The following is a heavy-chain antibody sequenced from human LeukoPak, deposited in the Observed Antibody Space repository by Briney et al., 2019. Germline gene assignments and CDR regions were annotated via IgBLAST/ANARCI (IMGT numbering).Heavy chain of an antibody. D-gene: IGHD3-9*01. V-gene: IGHV4-38-2*02. CDR2: ICQSGST. CDR3: ARVCCYFDSGSNPNWFDP. Sequence: SETLSLTCTVAGYSISSIHCWGWVRQPPGKGLEWIGNICQSGSTYYSPSLKSRVILSLDTSKNQFSLRLSSVTAADTAVYYCARVCCYFDSGSNPNWFDPLGQGTLVTVPS. CDR1: GYSISSIHC. J-gene: IGHJ5*02.